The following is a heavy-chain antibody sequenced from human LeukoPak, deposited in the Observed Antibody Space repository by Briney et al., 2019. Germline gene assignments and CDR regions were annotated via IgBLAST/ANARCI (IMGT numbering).Heavy chain of an antibody. Sequence: SETLSLTCAVSGGSISSNNWWSWVRQPPGKGLEWIGEIYHHGATNYNPSLKSRVTLSVDKSKNQFSLELRSVTAADTAVYYCARGPSGAAHLDYWGQGTLVTVSS. CDR1: GGSISSNNW. D-gene: IGHD3-10*01. CDR2: IYHHGAT. V-gene: IGHV4-4*02. J-gene: IGHJ4*02. CDR3: ARGPSGAAHLDY.